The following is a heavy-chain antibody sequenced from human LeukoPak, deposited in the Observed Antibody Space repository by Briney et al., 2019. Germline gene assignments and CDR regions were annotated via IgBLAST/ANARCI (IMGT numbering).Heavy chain of an antibody. CDR3: ATRSYYARGVYFDY. CDR1: GYTLIELP. CDR2: FDTEDGET. D-gene: IGHD3-10*01. J-gene: IGHJ4*02. Sequence: ASVTASRQVCGYTLIELPIHWVRQPRGKGVEWVGGFDTEDGETIYAQKFQGRVTMTEDTSTDTAYMELSSLRSEDTAVYYCATRSYYARGVYFDYWGQGTLVTVSS. V-gene: IGHV1-24*01.